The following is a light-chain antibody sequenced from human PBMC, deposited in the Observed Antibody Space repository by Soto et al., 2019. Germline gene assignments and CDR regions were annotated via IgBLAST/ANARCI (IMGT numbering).Light chain of an antibody. CDR2: DAS. J-gene: IGKJ1*01. V-gene: IGKV1-5*01. CDR1: QSISSW. CDR3: QQYNNFWT. Sequence: DIQMTQSPSALSASVGDRVTITCQASQSISSWLAWYQQKPGKAPRLLIYDASYLERGVPSRFIGSGSGTEYPLTISYLQPDDLAPDYCQQYNNFWTFGPGTKVEI.